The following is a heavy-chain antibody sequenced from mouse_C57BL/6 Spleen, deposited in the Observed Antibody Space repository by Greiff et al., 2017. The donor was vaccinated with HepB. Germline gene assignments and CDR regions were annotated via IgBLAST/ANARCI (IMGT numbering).Heavy chain of an antibody. J-gene: IGHJ4*01. CDR1: GYTFTSYW. V-gene: IGHV1-5*01. CDR3: TRGNYYGSRDAMDY. D-gene: IGHD1-1*01. CDR2: IYPGNSDT. Sequence: EVKVVESGPVLARPGASVKMSCKTSGYTFTSYWMHWVKQRPGQGLEWIGAIYPGNSDTSYNQKFKGKAKLTAVTSASTAYMELSSLTNEDSAVYYCTRGNYYGSRDAMDYWGQGTSVIVSS.